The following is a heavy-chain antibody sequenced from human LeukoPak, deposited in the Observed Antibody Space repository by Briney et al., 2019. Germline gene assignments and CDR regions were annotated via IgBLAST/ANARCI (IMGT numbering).Heavy chain of an antibody. J-gene: IGHJ6*02. CDR3: ARDPRITVTTASYGMDV. D-gene: IGHD4-11*01. CDR1: GGSVNSGSYY. Sequence: SETLSLTCTVSGGSVNSGSYYWSWIRQPPGKVLEWIGYIYYSGSTNYNPSLKSRVTISVDTSKNQFSLKLSSVTAADTAVYYCARDPRITVTTASYGMDVWGQGTTVTVSS. CDR2: IYYSGST. V-gene: IGHV4-61*01.